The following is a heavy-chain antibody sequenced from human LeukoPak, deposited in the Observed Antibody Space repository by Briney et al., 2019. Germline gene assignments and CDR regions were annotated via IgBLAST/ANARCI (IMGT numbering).Heavy chain of an antibody. D-gene: IGHD3-22*01. J-gene: IGHJ3*02. CDR1: GYSFTNYW. CDR2: TYPGDSDT. V-gene: IGHV5-51*01. CDR3: ARLLDYYDSSGSLLGAFDI. Sequence: GESLKISCKGSGYSFTNYWIGWVRQMPGKGLEWMGITYPGDSDTRYSPSFQGQVTISADKPISTAYLQWSSLTASDTAIYYCARLLDYYDSSGSLLGAFDIWGQGTMVTVSS.